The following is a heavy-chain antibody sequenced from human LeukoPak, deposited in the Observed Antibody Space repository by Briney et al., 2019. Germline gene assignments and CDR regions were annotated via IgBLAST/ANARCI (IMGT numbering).Heavy chain of an antibody. V-gene: IGHV4-59*01. Sequence: PSETLSLTCTVSGGSISSYYWSWIRQPPGKGLEWIGYIYYSGSTYYNPSLKSRVTISVDTSKNQFSLKLSSVTAADTAVYYCARVKQLYSNYEGGFDYWGQGTLVTVSS. J-gene: IGHJ4*02. CDR1: GGSISSYY. D-gene: IGHD4-11*01. CDR2: IYYSGST. CDR3: ARVKQLYSNYEGGFDY.